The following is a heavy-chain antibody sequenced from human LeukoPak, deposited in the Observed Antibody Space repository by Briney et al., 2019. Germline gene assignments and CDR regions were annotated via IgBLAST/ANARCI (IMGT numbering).Heavy chain of an antibody. J-gene: IGHJ4*02. D-gene: IGHD1-1*01. CDR3: ARDRGGTGDFDY. Sequence: GRSLRLSCAASGFTFSSYGMHWVRQAPGKGLEWVAVIWYDGSNKYYADSVKGRFTISRDNSKNTLYLQMNSLRAEDTAVYYCARDRGGTGDFDYWGQGTLVTVSS. CDR1: GFTFSSYG. CDR2: IWYDGSNK. V-gene: IGHV3-33*01.